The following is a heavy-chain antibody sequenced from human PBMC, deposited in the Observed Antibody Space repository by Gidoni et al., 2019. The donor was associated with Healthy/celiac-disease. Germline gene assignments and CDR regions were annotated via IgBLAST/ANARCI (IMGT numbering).Heavy chain of an antibody. D-gene: IGHD3-22*01. CDR3: AKGLVVKGFFDY. CDR2: ISGSGGST. J-gene: IGHJ4*02. Sequence: EVQLLESGGGLVQPGGSLRLSCAASGFTFSSYAMSLFRQAPGKGREWVSAISGSGGSTYYADSVKGRFTISRDNSKNTLYLQMNSLRAEDTAVYYCAKGLVVKGFFDYWGQGTLVTVSS. V-gene: IGHV3-23*01. CDR1: GFTFSSYA.